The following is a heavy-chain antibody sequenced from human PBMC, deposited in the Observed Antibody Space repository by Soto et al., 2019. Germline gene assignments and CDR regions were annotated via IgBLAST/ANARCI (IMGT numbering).Heavy chain of an antibody. J-gene: IGHJ4*02. CDR3: AGSIAAGRQLARGFDY. V-gene: IGHV1-3*01. CDR2: INAGNGNT. CDR1: GYTFTSYA. Sequence: ASVQISCKASGYTFTSYAMHWVRQAPGQRLEWMGWINAGNGNTKYSQKFQGRVTITRDTSASTAYMELGSLRSEETAVYCCAGSIAAGRQLARGFDYWGEGTLVTVSS. D-gene: IGHD6-6*01.